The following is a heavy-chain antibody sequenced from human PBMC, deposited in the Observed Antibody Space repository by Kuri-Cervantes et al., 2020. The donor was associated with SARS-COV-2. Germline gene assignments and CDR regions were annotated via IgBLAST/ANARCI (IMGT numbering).Heavy chain of an antibody. V-gene: IGHV5-51*01. Sequence: KVSCKGSGYTFPTYWISWVRQMPGKGLEWMGVIYPGDSDTRYSPSFQGQVTLSSDRSISTAYLQWSSLKASDTAIYYCARHFRHKDWLIPEVSTYFDSWGQGTPVTVSS. CDR3: ARHFRHKDWLIPEVSTYFDS. D-gene: IGHD3-22*01. CDR2: IYPGDSDT. J-gene: IGHJ4*02. CDR1: GYTFPTYW.